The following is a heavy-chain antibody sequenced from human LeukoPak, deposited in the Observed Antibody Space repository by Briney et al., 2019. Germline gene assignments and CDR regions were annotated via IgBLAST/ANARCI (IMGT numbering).Heavy chain of an antibody. D-gene: IGHD1-26*01. V-gene: IGHV4-34*01. CDR2: ITDRGGT. CDR3: ARVPDWEPIDK. J-gene: IGHJ4*02. Sequence: SETLSLTCAVSGGSVSGYSWSWIRQPPGKGLEWIGDITDRGGTSYTPSLKSRVTISLDTSKNQFSLHLTSVTASDTAVYFCARVPDWEPIDKWGQGTLVTVSS. CDR1: GGSVSGYS.